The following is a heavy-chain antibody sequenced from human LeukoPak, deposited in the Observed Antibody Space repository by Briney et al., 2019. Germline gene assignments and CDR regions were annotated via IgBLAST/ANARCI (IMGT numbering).Heavy chain of an antibody. CDR2: ISSSGSTI. D-gene: IGHD3-22*01. CDR3: AKDPTYYYDSSGYYYPPFFDY. V-gene: IGHV3-11*01. Sequence: GGSLRLSCAASGFTFSDYYMSWIRQAPGKGLEWVSYISSSGSTIYYADSVKGRFTISRDNSKNTLYLQMNSLRAEDTAVYYCAKDPTYYYDSSGYYYPPFFDYWGQGTLVTVSS. CDR1: GFTFSDYY. J-gene: IGHJ4*02.